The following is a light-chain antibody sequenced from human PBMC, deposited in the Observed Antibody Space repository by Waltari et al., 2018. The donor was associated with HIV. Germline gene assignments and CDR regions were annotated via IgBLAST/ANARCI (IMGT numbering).Light chain of an antibody. Sequence: NFMLTQPHSVSESPGKTVTISCTRDSGSIPSNYVQWYQQRPVSAPTLLISEGSKRPEGVPDRFSGLHDSSSNSASSTISALKTDDEADFYCQSYDNSNVVFGGGTKLTVL. CDR2: EGS. CDR3: QSYDNSNVV. V-gene: IGLV6-57*04. CDR1: SGSIPSNY. J-gene: IGLJ2*01.